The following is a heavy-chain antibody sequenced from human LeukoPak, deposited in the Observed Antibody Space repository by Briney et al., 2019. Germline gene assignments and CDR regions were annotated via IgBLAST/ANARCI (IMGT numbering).Heavy chain of an antibody. D-gene: IGHD3-22*01. V-gene: IGHV4-39*07. Sequence: SETLSLTCTVSGGSISSSSYYWGWIRQPPGKGLEWIGSIYYSGSTYYNPSLKSRVTISVDTSKNQFSLKLSSVTAADTAVYYCARTIVVVRSIDYWGQGTLVTVSS. J-gene: IGHJ4*02. CDR1: GGSISSSSYY. CDR2: IYYSGST. CDR3: ARTIVVVRSIDY.